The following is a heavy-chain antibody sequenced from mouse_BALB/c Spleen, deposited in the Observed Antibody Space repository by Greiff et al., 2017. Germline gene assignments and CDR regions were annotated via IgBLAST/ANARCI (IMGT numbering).Heavy chain of an antibody. D-gene: IGHD2-3*01. V-gene: IGHV1-87*01. J-gene: IGHJ2*01. CDR2: IYPGDGDT. CDR3: AREGNGYYGY. Sequence: VQLQQSGAELARPGASVKLSCKASGYTFTSYWMQWVKQRPGQGLEWIGAIYPGDGDTRYTQKFKDKATLTADKSSSTAYMQLSSLTSEDSAVYYCAREGNGYYGYWGQGTTLTVSS. CDR1: GYTFTSYW.